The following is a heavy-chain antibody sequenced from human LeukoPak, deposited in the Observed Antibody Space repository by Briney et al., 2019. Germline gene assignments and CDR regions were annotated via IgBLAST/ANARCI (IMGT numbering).Heavy chain of an antibody. D-gene: IGHD1-7*01. CDR3: AREELLAFDY. CDR2: INPNSGGT. J-gene: IGHJ4*02. CDR1: GYTFSGYY. Sequence: ASVKVSCKAPGYTFSGYYMHWVRQAPGQGLEWMGWINPNSGGTNYAQKFQGRVTMTTDTSISTAYMELSRLRSDDTAVYYCAREELLAFDYWGQGSLVTVSS. V-gene: IGHV1-2*02.